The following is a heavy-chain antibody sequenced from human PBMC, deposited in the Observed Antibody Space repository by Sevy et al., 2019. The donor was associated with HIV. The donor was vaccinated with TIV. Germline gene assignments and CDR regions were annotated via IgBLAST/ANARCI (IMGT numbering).Heavy chain of an antibody. CDR3: ARSPRYSSGWFFPDY. Sequence: GGSLRLSCAASGFTFSSYWMHWVRQAPGKGLVWVSRINSDGSSTSYADSVKGRVTISRDNAKNTLYLHMNSLRAEDTAVYYCARSPRYSSGWFFPDYWGQGTLVTVSS. J-gene: IGHJ4*02. CDR2: INSDGSST. V-gene: IGHV3-74*01. D-gene: IGHD6-19*01. CDR1: GFTFSSYW.